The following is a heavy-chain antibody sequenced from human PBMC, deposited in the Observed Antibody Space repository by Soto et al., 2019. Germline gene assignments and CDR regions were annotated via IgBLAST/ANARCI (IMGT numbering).Heavy chain of an antibody. CDR3: AKIVVPAAVDYYYYGMDV. D-gene: IGHD2-2*01. Sequence: PGGSLRLSCAASGFTFSSYAMSWVRQAPGKGLEWVSAISGSGGSTYYADSVKGRFTTSRDNSKNTLYLQMNSLRAEDTAVYYCAKIVVPAAVDYYYYGMDVWGQGTTVTVSS. CDR2: ISGSGGST. V-gene: IGHV3-23*01. J-gene: IGHJ6*02. CDR1: GFTFSSYA.